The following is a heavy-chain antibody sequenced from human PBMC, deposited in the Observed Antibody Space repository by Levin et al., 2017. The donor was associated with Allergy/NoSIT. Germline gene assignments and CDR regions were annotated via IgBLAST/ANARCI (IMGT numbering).Heavy chain of an antibody. V-gene: IGHV3-30-3*01. CDR3: ARGSGYSYGSVAAFDI. J-gene: IGHJ3*02. D-gene: IGHD5-18*01. CDR2: ISYDGSNK. CDR1: GFTFSSYA. Sequence: GGSLRLSCAASGFTFSSYAMHWVRQAPGKGLEWVAVISYDGSNKYYADSVKGRFTISRDNSKNTLYLQMNSLRAEDTAVYYCARGSGYSYGSVAAFDIWGQGTMVTVSS.